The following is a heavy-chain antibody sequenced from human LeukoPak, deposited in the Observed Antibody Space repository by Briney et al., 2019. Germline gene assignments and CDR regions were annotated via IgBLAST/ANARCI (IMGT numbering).Heavy chain of an antibody. D-gene: IGHD2-2*01. CDR2: MNPNSGNT. J-gene: IGHJ3*02. CDR1: GYTFTSYD. CDR3: AKSPVVVPAWDAFDI. Sequence: ASVKVSCKASGYTFTSYDINWVRQATGQGLEWMGWMNPNSGNTGYAQKFQGRVTMTRNTSISTAYMELSSLRSEDTAVYYCAKSPVVVPAWDAFDIWGQGTMVTVSS. V-gene: IGHV1-8*01.